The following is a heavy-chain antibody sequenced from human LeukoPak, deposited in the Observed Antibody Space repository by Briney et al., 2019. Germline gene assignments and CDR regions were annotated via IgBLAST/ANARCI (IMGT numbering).Heavy chain of an antibody. CDR2: ISASGGST. V-gene: IGHV3-23*01. D-gene: IGHD3-10*01. J-gene: IGHJ6*03. CDR3: AKVKNPSERLTIVRGVIIKTAGLYYMNV. CDR1: GFTLSSYA. Sequence: PGGSLRLSCAASGFTLSSYAISWVRQAPGKGREWVSSISASGGSTNYADSVKGRFTISRDNSKNTVYLQMNSRRAEDTAVYYCAKVKNPSERLTIVRGVIIKTAGLYYMNVWGKGPTVTVSS.